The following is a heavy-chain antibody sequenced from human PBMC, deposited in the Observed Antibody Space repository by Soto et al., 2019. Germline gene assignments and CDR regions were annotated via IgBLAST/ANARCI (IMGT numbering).Heavy chain of an antibody. J-gene: IGHJ6*02. Sequence: GGSLRLSCAASGFTFSSYAMSWVRQAPGKGLEWVGRIKSKTDGGTTDYAAPVKGRFTISRDDSKNTLYLQMNSLKTEDTAVYYCTTTYYDILTGGYGMDVWGQGTTVTVSS. V-gene: IGHV3-15*01. CDR2: IKSKTDGGTT. D-gene: IGHD3-9*01. CDR1: GFTFSSYA. CDR3: TTTYYDILTGGYGMDV.